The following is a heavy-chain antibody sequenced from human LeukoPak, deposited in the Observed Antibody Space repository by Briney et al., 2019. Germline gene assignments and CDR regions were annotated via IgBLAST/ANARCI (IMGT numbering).Heavy chain of an antibody. J-gene: IGHJ4*02. CDR1: GYRFTSYW. CDR3: ARRVRYYDSSGYQYFDY. Sequence: GESLKISCKGSGYRFTSYWIGWVRQMPGKGLEWVGIIYPGDSDTRYSPSFQGQVTISADKSISTAYLQWSSLEASDTAMYYCARRVRYYDSSGYQYFDYWGQGTLVTVSS. D-gene: IGHD3-22*01. V-gene: IGHV5-51*01. CDR2: IYPGDSDT.